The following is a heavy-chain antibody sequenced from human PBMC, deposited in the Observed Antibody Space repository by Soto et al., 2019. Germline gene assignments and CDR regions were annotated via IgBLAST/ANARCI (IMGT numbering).Heavy chain of an antibody. Sequence: QVQLVQSGAEVKKPGASVKVSCKASGYTFTSYYMHWVRRAPGQGLEWMGIINPSGGSTSYAQKFQGRVTMTRDTSTSTVYMELSSLRSEDTAVYYCARDRRPIIGDYVWYYYGMDVWGQGTTVTVSS. CDR2: INPSGGST. CDR1: GYTFTSYY. J-gene: IGHJ6*02. CDR3: ARDRRPIIGDYVWYYYGMDV. V-gene: IGHV1-46*01. D-gene: IGHD3-16*01.